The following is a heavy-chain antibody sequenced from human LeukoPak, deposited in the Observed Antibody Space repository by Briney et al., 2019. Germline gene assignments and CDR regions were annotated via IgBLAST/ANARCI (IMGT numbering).Heavy chain of an antibody. CDR2: TIPIFGTA. Sequence: VASVKVSCKASGGTFSSYAISWVRQAPGQGLEWMGRTIPIFGTANYAQKFQGRVTITTDESTSTAYMELSSLRSEDTAVYYCARRLTGSDAFDIWGQGTMVTVSS. CDR1: GGTFSSYA. V-gene: IGHV1-69*05. J-gene: IGHJ3*02. D-gene: IGHD7-27*01. CDR3: ARRLTGSDAFDI.